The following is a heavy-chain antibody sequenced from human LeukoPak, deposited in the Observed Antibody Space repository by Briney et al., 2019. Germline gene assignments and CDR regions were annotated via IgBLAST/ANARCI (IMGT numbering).Heavy chain of an antibody. Sequence: PPGRSLRLSCAASGFTFSSYSMNWVRQAPGKGLEWVSYISSSSSTIYYADSVKGRFTISRDNAKNSLYLQMNSLRAEDTAVYYCARDPPGATNYFDYWGQGTLVTVSS. CDR2: ISSSSSTI. V-gene: IGHV3-48*01. CDR1: GFTFSSYS. J-gene: IGHJ4*02. CDR3: ARDPPGATNYFDY. D-gene: IGHD1-26*01.